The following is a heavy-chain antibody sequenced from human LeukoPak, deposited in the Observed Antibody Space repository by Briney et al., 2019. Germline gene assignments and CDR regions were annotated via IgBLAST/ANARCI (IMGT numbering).Heavy chain of an antibody. V-gene: IGHV1-24*01. Sequence: ASVKASCKVSGYTLTELSMHWVRQAPGKGLEWMGGFDPEDGETIYAQKFQGRVTMTEDTFTDTAYMELSSLRSEDTAVYYCATSEWPEAATLDYWGQGTLVTVSS. D-gene: IGHD6-25*01. CDR3: ATSEWPEAATLDY. J-gene: IGHJ4*02. CDR1: GYTLTELS. CDR2: FDPEDGET.